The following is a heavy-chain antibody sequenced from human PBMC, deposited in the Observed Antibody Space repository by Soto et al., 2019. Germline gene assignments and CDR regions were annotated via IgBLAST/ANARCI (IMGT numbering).Heavy chain of an antibody. V-gene: IGHV1-69*02. CDR3: ARHCWTVSMDV. CDR1: GGTFSSYT. J-gene: IGHJ6*03. Sequence: SVKVSCKASGGTFSSYTISWLRQAPGQGLEWMGRIIPILGIANYAQKFQGRVTITADKSTSTAYMELSSLRSVDTAVYYCARHCWTVSMDVWGKGTTVTVSS. CDR2: IIPILGIA. D-gene: IGHD2-21*02.